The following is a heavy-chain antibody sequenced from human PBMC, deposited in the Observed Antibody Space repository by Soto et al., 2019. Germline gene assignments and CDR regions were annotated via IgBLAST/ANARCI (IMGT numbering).Heavy chain of an antibody. CDR2: IYHSGST. CDR3: ASLYGDYESGVFDY. D-gene: IGHD4-17*01. J-gene: IGHJ4*02. Sequence: PSETLSLTCAVSGGSISSGGSSWSWIRQPPGKGLEWIGYIYHSGSTYYNPSLKSRVTISVDRSKNQFSLKLSSVTAADTAVYYCASLYGDYESGVFDYWGQGTLVTVSS. CDR1: GGSISSGGSS. V-gene: IGHV4-30-2*01.